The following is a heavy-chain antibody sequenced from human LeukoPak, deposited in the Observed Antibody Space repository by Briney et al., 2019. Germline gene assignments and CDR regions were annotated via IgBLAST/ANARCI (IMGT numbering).Heavy chain of an antibody. D-gene: IGHD3-16*01. Sequence: GGSLRLSCAASGFTFSSYSMNWVRQAPGKGLEWVSSISSSSSYIYYADSVKGRFTISRDNAKNSLYLQMNSLRAEDTAVYYCATSSVWGSAFNIWGQGTMVTVSS. CDR2: ISSSSSYI. V-gene: IGHV3-21*01. J-gene: IGHJ3*02. CDR3: ATSSVWGSAFNI. CDR1: GFTFSSYS.